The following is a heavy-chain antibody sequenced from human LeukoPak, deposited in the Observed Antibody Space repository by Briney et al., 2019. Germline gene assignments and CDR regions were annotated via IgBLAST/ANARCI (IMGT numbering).Heavy chain of an antibody. CDR3: ARRAGAYSHPYDY. D-gene: IGHD4/OR15-4a*01. CDR2: IRYDGRNK. Sequence: GGSLRLSCAASGFTFSTYGMHWVRQAPGKGLEWVAFIRYDGRNKYYADSVKGRFTISRDNSKNMLCLQMNSLRAEDTAVYYCARRAGAYSHPYDYWGQGTLVTVSS. V-gene: IGHV3-30*02. J-gene: IGHJ4*02. CDR1: GFTFSTYG.